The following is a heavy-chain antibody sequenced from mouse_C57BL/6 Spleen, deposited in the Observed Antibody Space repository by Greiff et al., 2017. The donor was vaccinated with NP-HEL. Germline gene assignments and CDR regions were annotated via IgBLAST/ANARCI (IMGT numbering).Heavy chain of an antibody. V-gene: IGHV1-59*01. CDR1: GYTFTSYW. D-gene: IGHD2-4*01. CDR2: IDPSDSYT. J-gene: IGHJ3*01. Sequence: QVQLQQPGAELVRPGTSVKLSCKASGYTFTSYWMHWVKQRPGQGLEWIGVIDPSDSYTNYNQKFKGKATLTVDTSSSTAYMQLSSLTSEDSAVYYCARSRYDYDGGPAWFAYWGQGTLVTVSA. CDR3: ARSRYDYDGGPAWFAY.